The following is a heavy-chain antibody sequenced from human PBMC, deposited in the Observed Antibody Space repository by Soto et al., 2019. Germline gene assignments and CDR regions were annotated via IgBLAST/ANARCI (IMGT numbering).Heavy chain of an antibody. CDR1: GYTFTSYA. V-gene: IGHV1-3*03. CDR3: ARGNDLPYYYYGMDV. D-gene: IGHD1-1*01. J-gene: IGHJ6*02. Sequence: GAAVKVSCKACGYTFTSYAMHWVRQAPGQRLEWMGWINAGNGNTKYSQKFQGRVTITRDTSASTAYMELSSLRSEDMAVYYCARGNDLPYYYYGMDVWGQGTTDTVSS. CDR2: INAGNGNT.